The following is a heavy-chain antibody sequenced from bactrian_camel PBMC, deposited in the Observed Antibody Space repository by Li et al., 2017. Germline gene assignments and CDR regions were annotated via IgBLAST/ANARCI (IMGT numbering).Heavy chain of an antibody. J-gene: IGHJ6*01. Sequence: DVQLVESGGGLVQPGGSLRLSCTASGISVSTYYSTWVRQAPGKGLEWVSSIGSGGGAFTYYADSVKGRFTISRDNAKNTVYLQTNSLKPEDTAVYYCGPRRDGEPIGYWGRGTQVTVS. V-gene: IGHV3S40*01. CDR1: GISVSTYY. CDR3: GPRRDGEPIGY. CDR2: IGSGGGAFT.